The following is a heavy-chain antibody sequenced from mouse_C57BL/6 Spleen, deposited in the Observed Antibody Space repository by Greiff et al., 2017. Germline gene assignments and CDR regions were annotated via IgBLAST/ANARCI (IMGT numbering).Heavy chain of an antibody. CDR2: IDPETGGT. D-gene: IGHD2-2*01. CDR3: TRSGGLHPWFAY. J-gene: IGHJ3*01. CDR1: GYTFTDYE. Sequence: VQLVESGAELVRPGASVTLSCKASGYTFTDYEMHWVKQTPVHGLEWIGAIDPETGGTAYNQKFKGKAILTADKSSSTAYMELRSLTSEDSAVYYCTRSGGLHPWFAYWGQGTLVTVSA. V-gene: IGHV1-15*01.